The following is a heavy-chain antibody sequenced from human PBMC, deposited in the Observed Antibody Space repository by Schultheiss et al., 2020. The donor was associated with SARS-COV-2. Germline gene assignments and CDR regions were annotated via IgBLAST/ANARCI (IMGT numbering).Heavy chain of an antibody. CDR1: GFTFSSYA. CDR3: ARGYSSAWWYYFDH. J-gene: IGHJ4*02. D-gene: IGHD6-19*01. CDR2: ISYDGGLK. V-gene: IGHV3-30-3*01. Sequence: GWSLRLSCAASGFTFSSYAMHWVRQAPGRGLEWVAMISYDGGLKYYADSVKDRFTVSRDNSVTTLYLEMNSLRVEDTAVYYCARGYSSAWWYYFDHWGQGTLVTVSS.